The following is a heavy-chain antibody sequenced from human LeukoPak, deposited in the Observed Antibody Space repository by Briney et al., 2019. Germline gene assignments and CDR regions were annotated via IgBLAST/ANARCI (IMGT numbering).Heavy chain of an antibody. CDR2: FDPEDGKT. J-gene: IGHJ4*02. CDR1: GNTLTEFS. CDR3: ATAGDAIGSVMIWDF. V-gene: IGHV1-24*01. D-gene: IGHD3/OR15-3a*01. Sequence: ASVKVSCKLSGNTLTEFSMHWVRQAPGKGLEWMGGFDPEDGKTIYAQKFQGRVTMTEDTSTDTAYMELSSLRSEDTAVYYCATAGDAIGSVMIWDFWGQGTLVTVSS.